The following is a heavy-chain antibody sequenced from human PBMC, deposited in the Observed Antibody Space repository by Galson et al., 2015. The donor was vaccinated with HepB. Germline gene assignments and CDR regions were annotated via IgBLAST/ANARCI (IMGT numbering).Heavy chain of an antibody. CDR1: GYSFTNYA. Sequence: SVKASCKASGYSFTNYAMHWVRQAPGQRLEWMGWINTGNGNTKFSQRFQDRVTLTRDTSASTVYMELSSLRSEDTSVYYCAREGGTGGYSYGIYYFDYWGQGTLVTVSS. V-gene: IGHV1-3*04. CDR2: INTGNGNT. J-gene: IGHJ4*02. CDR3: AREGGTGGYSYGIYYFDY. D-gene: IGHD5-18*01.